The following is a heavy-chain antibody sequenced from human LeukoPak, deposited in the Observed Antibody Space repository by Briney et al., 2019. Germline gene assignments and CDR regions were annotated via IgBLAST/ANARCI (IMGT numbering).Heavy chain of an antibody. D-gene: IGHD5-24*01. J-gene: IGHJ4*02. CDR1: GFTFSSNW. CDR3: ARDRQDNHDY. V-gene: IGHV3-7*01. Sequence: PGGSLRLSCAASGFTFSSNWMSWVRQAPGKGLEWVANIKQDGSEKYYVDSVKGRFTISRDNAKNSLYLQMNSLRAEATAVYYCARDRQDNHDYWGQGTLVTVSS. CDR2: IKQDGSEK.